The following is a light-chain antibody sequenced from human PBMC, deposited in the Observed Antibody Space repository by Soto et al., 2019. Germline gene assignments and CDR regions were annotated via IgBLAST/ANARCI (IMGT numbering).Light chain of an antibody. V-gene: IGKV1-9*01. CDR3: QQVKTYPLT. CDR2: AAS. J-gene: IGKJ4*01. Sequence: DIQLTQSPSFLAASVGDRVTITCRASQDISSHLAWYQQKPGKAPKLLIYAASTLQSGVPSGFGGSGSGTEFTLTITSLQPEDFATYYCQQVKTYPLTFGGGTKVEIK. CDR1: QDISSH.